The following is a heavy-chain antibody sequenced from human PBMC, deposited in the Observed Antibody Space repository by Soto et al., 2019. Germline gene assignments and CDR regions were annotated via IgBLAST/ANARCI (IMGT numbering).Heavy chain of an antibody. CDR2: MWYDGSNE. CDR1: GFTFSTYG. Sequence: QVQLVESGVGVVQPGRSLRLSCVASGFTFSTYGMHWVRQAPGKGLEWVAVMWYDGSNENYVDSVKGRFTISRDNSKNTLYLQLNSLRAEDTAAYYCARRGSGSYNFDYWGQGTLVTVSS. V-gene: IGHV3-33*01. J-gene: IGHJ4*02. D-gene: IGHD3-10*01. CDR3: ARRGSGSYNFDY.